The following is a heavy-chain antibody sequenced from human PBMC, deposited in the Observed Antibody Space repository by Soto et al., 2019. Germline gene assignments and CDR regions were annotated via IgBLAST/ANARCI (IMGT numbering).Heavy chain of an antibody. CDR3: ARLPRYYYGSGVPITSEEHSYYYGIDV. Sequence: GESLKISCKGSGYSFTSYWISWVRQMPGKGLEWMGRIDPSDSYTNYSPSFQGHVTISADKSISTAYLQWSSLKASDTAMYYCARLPRYYYGSGVPITSEEHSYYYGIDVWGKGTTVTVSS. V-gene: IGHV5-10-1*01. D-gene: IGHD3-10*01. CDR1: GYSFTSYW. CDR2: IDPSDSYT. J-gene: IGHJ6*04.